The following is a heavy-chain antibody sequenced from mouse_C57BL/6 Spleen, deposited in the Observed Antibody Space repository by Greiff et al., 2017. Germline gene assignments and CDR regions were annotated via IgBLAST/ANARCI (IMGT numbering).Heavy chain of an antibody. CDR2: INPYNGGT. V-gene: IGHV1-19*01. Sequence: EVQLQQSGPVLVKPGASVKMSCKASGYTFTDYYMNWVKQSHGKSLEWIGVINPYNGGTSYNQKFKGKATLTVDKSSSTAYMELNSLTSEDSAVYYCARRHSNYEYYAMDYWGQGTSVTVSS. J-gene: IGHJ4*01. CDR3: ARRHSNYEYYAMDY. CDR1: GYTFTDYY. D-gene: IGHD2-5*01.